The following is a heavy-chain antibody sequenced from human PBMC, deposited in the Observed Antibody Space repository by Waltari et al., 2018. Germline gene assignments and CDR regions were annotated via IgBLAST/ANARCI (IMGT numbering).Heavy chain of an antibody. Sequence: VPLQAQGPGLLAPSEHLSPTCTVSGGSISSYYRSWTRQHPGKGHEWIGYMYYSGSTNYNPSLKGRVTISVDTSKNQFSLELSSVTAADTAVYYCARAGGNWNYEGVRDYWGQGTRVTVSS. CDR1: GGSISSYY. V-gene: IGHV4-59*01. CDR3: ARAGGNWNYEGVRDY. D-gene: IGHD1-7*01. CDR2: MYYSGST. J-gene: IGHJ4*02.